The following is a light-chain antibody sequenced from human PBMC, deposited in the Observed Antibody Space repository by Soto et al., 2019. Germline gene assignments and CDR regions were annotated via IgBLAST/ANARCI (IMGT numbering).Light chain of an antibody. CDR1: QSVSSN. CDR3: KQYYDWPIT. Sequence: EIVLTQSPATLSVSPGERATLSCRASQSVSSNLAWYQQKPGQAPRLLIYGASTRATGIQARFSGSGSGTEFTLTIRSLQSEDFAVYYCKQYYDWPITFGQGTRLEIK. V-gene: IGKV3-15*01. J-gene: IGKJ5*01. CDR2: GAS.